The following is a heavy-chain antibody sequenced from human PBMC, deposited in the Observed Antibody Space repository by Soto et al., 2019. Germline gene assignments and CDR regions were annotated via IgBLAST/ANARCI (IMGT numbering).Heavy chain of an antibody. J-gene: IGHJ6*02. CDR3: VKGRGSYEVKFGMDV. V-gene: IGHV3-9*01. Sequence: GGSLRLSCAASGFTFDAFAIHWARQAPGKGLEWVSGVDWNSGSKAYADSVKGRFTISRDNARNSLYLQMNSLRAEDTALYYCVKGRGSYEVKFGMDVWGQGTTVTVSS. CDR1: GFTFDAFA. CDR2: VDWNSGSK. D-gene: IGHD6-25*01.